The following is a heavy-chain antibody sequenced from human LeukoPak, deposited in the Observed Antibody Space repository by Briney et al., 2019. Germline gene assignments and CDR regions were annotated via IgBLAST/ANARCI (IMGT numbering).Heavy chain of an antibody. J-gene: IGHJ5*02. V-gene: IGHV3-7*01. D-gene: IGHD6-6*01. Sequence: GGSLRLSCAASGFTFSSYWMSWVRQAPGKGLEWVANIKQDGSEKYYVDSVKGRFTISRDNAKNSLYLQMNSLRAEDTAVYYCARDNLAARPRYNWFDPWGQGTLVTVSS. CDR2: IKQDGSEK. CDR3: ARDNLAARPRYNWFDP. CDR1: GFTFSSYW.